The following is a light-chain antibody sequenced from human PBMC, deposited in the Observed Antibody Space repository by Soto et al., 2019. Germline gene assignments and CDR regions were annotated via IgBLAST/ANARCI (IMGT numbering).Light chain of an antibody. V-gene: IGKV1-5*03. CDR1: QTISSW. CDR3: QHYNSYSEA. Sequence: DIQMTQPPSTLSGSVGDRVTITCRASQTISSWLAWYQQKPGKAPKLLIYKASTLKSGVTSRFRGSASGTEFTLTISCLQPDDFATYYCQHYNSYSEAFSQGNKVELK. J-gene: IGKJ1*01. CDR2: KAS.